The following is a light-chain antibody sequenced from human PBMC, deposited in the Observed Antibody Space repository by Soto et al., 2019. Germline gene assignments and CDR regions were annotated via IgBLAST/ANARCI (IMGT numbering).Light chain of an antibody. J-gene: IGKJ5*01. CDR2: AAS. V-gene: IGKV1-39*01. CDR1: QSISSY. Sequence: DIQMTQSPSSLSASVGDRVTITCRASQSISSYLNWYQQKPGKAPKVLIYAASSLQSGVPSRFSGIGSGTDFTLTISSLQPEDFATYYCQQSYNAPITFGQGTRLEIK. CDR3: QQSYNAPIT.